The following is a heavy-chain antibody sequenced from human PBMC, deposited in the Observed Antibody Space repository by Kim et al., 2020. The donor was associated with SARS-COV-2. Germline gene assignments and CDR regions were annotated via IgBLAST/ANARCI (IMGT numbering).Heavy chain of an antibody. CDR3: ARRRGITMVRGDSRYYFDY. CDR2: IDPSDSYT. Sequence: GESLKISCKGSGYSFTSYWITWVRQMPGKGLEWMGSIDPSDSYTNYSPSFQGHVTISADKSISTAYLQWSSLKASDTAMYYCARRRGITMVRGDSRYYFDYWGQGTLVTVSS. D-gene: IGHD3-10*01. V-gene: IGHV5-10-1*01. CDR1: GYSFTSYW. J-gene: IGHJ4*02.